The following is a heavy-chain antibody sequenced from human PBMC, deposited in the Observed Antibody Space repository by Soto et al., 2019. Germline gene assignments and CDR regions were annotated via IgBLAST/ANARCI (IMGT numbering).Heavy chain of an antibody. J-gene: IGHJ3*02. CDR1: GYTFTGYY. V-gene: IGHV1-2*02. CDR3: AREGYSVTHDAFDI. Sequence: ASVKVSCKASGYTFTGYYMHWVRQAPGQGLEWMGWINPNSGGTNYAQKFQGRVTMTRDTSISTAYMELSRLRSDDTAVYYCAREGYSVTHDAFDIWGQGTMVTVSS. CDR2: INPNSGGT. D-gene: IGHD4-4*01.